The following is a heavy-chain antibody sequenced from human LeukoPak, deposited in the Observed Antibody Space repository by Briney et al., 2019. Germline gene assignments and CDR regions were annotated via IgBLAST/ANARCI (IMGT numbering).Heavy chain of an antibody. Sequence: GGSLRLSCTTSGFSFNDYSLNWVRQAPGKGLEWVSSISGNRAHIVYPDSVRGRFTISRDNAKNSLYLQMNSLRAEDTALYYCARVDYYDSSGYYYCYYYYMDVWGKGTTVTVSS. J-gene: IGHJ6*03. CDR3: ARVDYYDSSGYYYCYYYYMDV. D-gene: IGHD3-22*01. V-gene: IGHV3-20*04. CDR2: ISGNRAHI. CDR1: GFSFNDYS.